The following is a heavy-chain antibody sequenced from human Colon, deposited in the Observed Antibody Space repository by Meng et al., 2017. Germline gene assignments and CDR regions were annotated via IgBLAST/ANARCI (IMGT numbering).Heavy chain of an antibody. J-gene: IGHJ5*02. V-gene: IGHV4-30-2*02. CDR1: RGSSSSGGYS. D-gene: IGHD3-10*01. CDR2: IYHSGST. Sequence: QGSGPGLVKPSQALALPCAVSRGSSSSGGYSWSWIRPPPGKGLEWIGYIYHSGSTYYNPSLKSRVTISVDMSKNQFSLKLKSVTAADTAVYYCAAYGSGTNYANNWFDPWGQGTLVTVSS. CDR3: AAYGSGTNYANNWFDP.